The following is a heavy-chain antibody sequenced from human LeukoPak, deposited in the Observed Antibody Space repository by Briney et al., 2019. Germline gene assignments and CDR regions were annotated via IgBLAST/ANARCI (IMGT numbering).Heavy chain of an antibody. CDR2: IQNSAIYRAKI. V-gene: IGHV4-59*08. CDR3: ARLRSTLYYSMDV. Sequence: SETLSLTSAVSGGSISSYYWTWIRPPPGKGLEWVGYIQNSAIYRAKIQSSPSLQSRVPLSIATSKNKVSLTVNSVTAADTAVYYCARLRSTLYYSMDVWGPGTAVTVSS. CDR1: GGSISSYY. J-gene: IGHJ6*02.